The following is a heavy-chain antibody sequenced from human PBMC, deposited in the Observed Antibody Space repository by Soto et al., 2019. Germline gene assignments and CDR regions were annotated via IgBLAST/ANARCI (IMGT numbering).Heavy chain of an antibody. CDR3: ARHVGVNWFDP. V-gene: IGHV4-59*08. CDR1: GCSISIYY. J-gene: IGHJ5*02. CDR2: IYYSGST. Sequence: SETLSLTCTVSGCSISIYYWSWIRQPPGKGLEWIGYIYYSGSTNYNPSLKSRVTISVDTSKNQFSLKLSSVTAADTAVYYCARHVGVNWFDPWGQGTLVTVSS. D-gene: IGHD1-26*01.